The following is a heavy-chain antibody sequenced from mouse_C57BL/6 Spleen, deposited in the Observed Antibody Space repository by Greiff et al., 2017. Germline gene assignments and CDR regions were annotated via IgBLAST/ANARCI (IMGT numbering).Heavy chain of an antibody. V-gene: IGHV1-78*01. CDR2: IYPRDGST. J-gene: IGHJ4*01. CDR3: AKRRYYGSSFYYYAMDY. CDR1: GYTFTDYT. D-gene: IGHD1-1*01. Sequence: VQLQQSDAELVKPGASVKISCKVSGYTFTDYTIHWMKQRPEQGLEWIGNIYPRDGSTKYNEKFKGKATLTAAKSSSTAYMQLNSLTSEDSAVYFCAKRRYYGSSFYYYAMDYWGQGNSVTVSS.